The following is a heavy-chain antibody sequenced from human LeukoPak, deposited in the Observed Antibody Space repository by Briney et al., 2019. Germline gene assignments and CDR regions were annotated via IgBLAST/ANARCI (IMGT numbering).Heavy chain of an antibody. D-gene: IGHD3-22*01. Sequence: GASVKVSCKASGYTFTGYYMHWVRQAPGQGLEWMGRINPNSGGTNYAQKFQGRVTMTRDTSISTAYMELSRLRSDDTAVYYCAGRIVVTRSFDCWGQGTLVTVSS. CDR2: INPNSGGT. CDR1: GYTFTGYY. CDR3: AGRIVVTRSFDC. J-gene: IGHJ4*02. V-gene: IGHV1-2*06.